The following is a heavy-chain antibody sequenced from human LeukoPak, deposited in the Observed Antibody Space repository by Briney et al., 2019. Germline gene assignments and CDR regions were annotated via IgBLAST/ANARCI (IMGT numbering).Heavy chain of an antibody. V-gene: IGHV1-2*02. CDR2: INPNSGGT. CDR3: ARAHCSSTSCYGWYYYYCMDV. CDR1: GYTFTGYY. D-gene: IGHD2-2*01. Sequence: ASVKVSCKASGYTFTGYYMHWVRQAPGQGLEWMGWINPNSGGTNYAQKFQGRVTMTRDTSISTAYMELSRLGSDDTAVYYCARAHCSSTSCYGWYYYYCMDVWGKGTTVTVSS. J-gene: IGHJ6*03.